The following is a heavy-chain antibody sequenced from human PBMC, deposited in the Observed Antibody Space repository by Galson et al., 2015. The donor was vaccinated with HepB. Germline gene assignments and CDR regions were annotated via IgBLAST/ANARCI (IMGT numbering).Heavy chain of an antibody. Sequence: SLRLSCAASGFTFSSYVMNWVRQAPGKGLEWVAVMSHDGGYIHYADSVKGRFTISRENSKNILYLQMNSLGAEDTAVYYCAKEDDGLDIWGQGTMVTVSS. CDR3: AKEDDGLDI. V-gene: IGHV3-30*18. CDR1: GFTFSSYV. J-gene: IGHJ3*02. CDR2: MSHDGGYI.